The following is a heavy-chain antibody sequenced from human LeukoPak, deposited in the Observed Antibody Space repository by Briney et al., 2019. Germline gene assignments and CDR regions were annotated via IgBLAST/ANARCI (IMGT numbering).Heavy chain of an antibody. CDR3: ARDPGLSDSSGGRNFDY. CDR1: GYTFTSYG. Sequence: ASVKVSCKASGYTFTSYGISWVRQAPGQGLEWMGWISAYNGNTNYAQKLQGRVTMTTDTSTSTAYMELRSLRSDDTAVYYCARDPGLSDSSGGRNFDYWGQGTLVTVSS. V-gene: IGHV1-18*01. J-gene: IGHJ4*02. CDR2: ISAYNGNT. D-gene: IGHD3-22*01.